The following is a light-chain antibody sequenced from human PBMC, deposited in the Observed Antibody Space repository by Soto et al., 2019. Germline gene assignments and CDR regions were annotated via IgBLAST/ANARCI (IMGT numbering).Light chain of an antibody. J-gene: IGKJ1*01. V-gene: IGKV3-15*01. CDR1: QSVGSN. Sequence: EIVMTQSPATLSVSPGDGATLSCRASQSVGSNLAWYQQKPGQPPRLLISGASTRATGIPARFSGSGSGTDFTLTISRLEPEDFAVYYCQQYGNSPWTFGQGTKVDIK. CDR2: GAS. CDR3: QQYGNSPWT.